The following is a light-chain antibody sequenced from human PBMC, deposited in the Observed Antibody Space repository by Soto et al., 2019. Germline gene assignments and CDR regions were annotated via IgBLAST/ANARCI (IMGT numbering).Light chain of an antibody. V-gene: IGKV1-5*01. CDR1: QSISSW. CDR2: DAS. J-gene: IGKJ1*01. CDR3: QQYNSYSFPWT. Sequence: DIQMTQSPSTLSASVGDRVTNTCRASQSISSWLAWYQQKPGKAPKLLIYDASSLESGVPSRFSGSGSGTEFTLTISSLQPDDFATYYCQQYNSYSFPWTFGQGTKVEIK.